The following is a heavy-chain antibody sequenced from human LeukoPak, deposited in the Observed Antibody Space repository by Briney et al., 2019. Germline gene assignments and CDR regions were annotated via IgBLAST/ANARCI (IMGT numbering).Heavy chain of an antibody. CDR2: IYSGGST. CDR3: ARVRGYFDY. D-gene: IGHD3-10*01. CDR1: GFTFSSYW. V-gene: IGHV3-66*01. J-gene: IGHJ4*02. Sequence: GGSLRLSCVASGFTFSSYWMSWVRQAPGKGLEWVSVIYSGGSTYYADSVKGRFTISRDNSKNTLYLQMNSLRAEDTAVYYCARVRGYFDYWGQGTLVTVSS.